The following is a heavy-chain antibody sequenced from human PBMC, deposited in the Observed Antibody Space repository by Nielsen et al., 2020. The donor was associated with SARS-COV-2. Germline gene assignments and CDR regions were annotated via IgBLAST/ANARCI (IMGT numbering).Heavy chain of an antibody. J-gene: IGHJ4*02. D-gene: IGHD3-10*01. V-gene: IGHV4-34*01. Sequence: GSLRLSCAVYGGSFREYYWSWIRQSPGKGLEWIGEITHRGHTNYKPSLRSRVSISVDTSKKQFSLRLNSVTAADTAVYYCATSGTEWVRSLAFWGQGTVVTVSA. CDR2: ITHRGHT. CDR1: GGSFREYY. CDR3: ATSGTEWVRSLAF.